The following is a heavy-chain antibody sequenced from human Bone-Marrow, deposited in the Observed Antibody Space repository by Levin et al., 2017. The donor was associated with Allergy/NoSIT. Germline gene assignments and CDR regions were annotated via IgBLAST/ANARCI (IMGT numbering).Heavy chain of an antibody. V-gene: IGHV3-33*01. CDR1: GFTFSSYG. J-gene: IGHJ6*02. Sequence: GESLKISCAASGFTFSSYGMHWVRQAPGKGLEWVAVIWYDGSNKYYADSVKGRFTISRDNSKNTLYLQMNSLRAEDTAVYYCARDGPITMVPGYYYGMDVWGQGTTVTVSS. CDR2: IWYDGSNK. D-gene: IGHD3-10*01. CDR3: ARDGPITMVPGYYYGMDV.